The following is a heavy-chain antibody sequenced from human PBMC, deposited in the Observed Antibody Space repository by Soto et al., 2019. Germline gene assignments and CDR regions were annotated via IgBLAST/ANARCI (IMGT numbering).Heavy chain of an antibody. J-gene: IGHJ6*02. D-gene: IGHD2-15*01. V-gene: IGHV3-30-3*01. CDR1: GFTFSSYA. CDR3: ARVVVVAASGLDV. Sequence: GGSLRLSCAASGFTFSSYAMHWVRQAPGKGLEWVAVISYDGSNKYYADSVKGRFTISRDNSKNTLYLQMNSLRAEDTAVYYCARVVVVAASGLDVWGQGTTVTVS. CDR2: ISYDGSNK.